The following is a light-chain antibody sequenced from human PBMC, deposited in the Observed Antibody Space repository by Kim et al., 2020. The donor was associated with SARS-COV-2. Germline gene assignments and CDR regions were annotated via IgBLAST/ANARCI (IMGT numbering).Light chain of an antibody. CDR2: AAT. CDR1: QDIVSY. J-gene: IGKJ2*01. Sequence: SASTRDRVAVTCRTSQDIVSYLAWYQQKPGKAPKLLIYAATTLQTGVPSRFSGSGSGTNFNLTINCLQSEDFATYFCQHYYSYPYAFGQGTKLEI. V-gene: IGKV1-8*01. CDR3: QHYYSYPYA.